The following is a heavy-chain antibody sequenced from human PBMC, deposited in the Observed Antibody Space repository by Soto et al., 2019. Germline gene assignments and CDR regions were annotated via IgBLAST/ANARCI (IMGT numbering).Heavy chain of an antibody. CDR3: ARMASFGTLNWFDP. D-gene: IGHD3-16*01. V-gene: IGHV1-8*01. J-gene: IGHJ5*02. CDR1: GYTFTNYD. CDR2: LNPGSGDT. Sequence: QVQLVQSGAEIRKPGASVRVSCKASGYTFTNYDVNWVRQVPGQGLERMGWLNPGSGDTGYAQKFQGRVTMTRNTSIGTAYMELSSLRSGDTAIYYCARMASFGTLNWFDPWGQGTLVTVSS.